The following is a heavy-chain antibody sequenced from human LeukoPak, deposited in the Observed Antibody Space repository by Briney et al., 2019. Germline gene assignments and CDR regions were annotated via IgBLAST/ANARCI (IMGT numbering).Heavy chain of an antibody. CDR3: ARSPYSYGSRYFDY. CDR1: GLIFSSYD. D-gene: IGHD5-18*01. J-gene: IGHJ4*02. Sequence: GGSLRLSCAASGLIFSSYDMSWVRQAPGKGLEWVSAISGSGGSTYYADSVKGRFTISRDNSKNTLFLQMNTLRVEDTAVYFCARSPYSYGSRYFDYWGQGTLVTVSS. V-gene: IGHV3-23*01. CDR2: ISGSGGST.